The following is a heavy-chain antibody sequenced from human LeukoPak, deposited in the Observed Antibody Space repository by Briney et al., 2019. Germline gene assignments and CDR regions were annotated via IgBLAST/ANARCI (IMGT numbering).Heavy chain of an antibody. Sequence: GGSLKISCKASGYSFTTYWIGWVRQMPGKGLEWMWIIYPGDSDTRYSPSFQGQVTVSVDKSITTAYLQWSSLKASDTAMYYCVRREYCSTTSCSACFDYWGQGTLVTVSS. CDR3: VRREYCSTTSCSACFDY. CDR1: GYSFTTYW. D-gene: IGHD2-2*01. V-gene: IGHV5-51*01. CDR2: IYPGDSDT. J-gene: IGHJ4*02.